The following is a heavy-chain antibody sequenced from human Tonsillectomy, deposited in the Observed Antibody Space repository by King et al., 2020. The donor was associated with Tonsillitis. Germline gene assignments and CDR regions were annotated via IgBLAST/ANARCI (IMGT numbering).Heavy chain of an antibody. Sequence: QLQESGPGLVKPSETLSLTCSVSGGSTSSYYWSWIRQPPGKGLEWIGYVYYSGTTNSNPSLKSQVTMSIDTSKNQISLNLRSVTAADTAVYYCARDNGGIPNHYYFYYMDVWGKGTTVTVSS. CDR1: GGSTSSYY. CDR3: ARDNGGIPNHYYFYYMDV. D-gene: IGHD2-15*01. CDR2: VYYSGTT. J-gene: IGHJ6*03. V-gene: IGHV4-59*01.